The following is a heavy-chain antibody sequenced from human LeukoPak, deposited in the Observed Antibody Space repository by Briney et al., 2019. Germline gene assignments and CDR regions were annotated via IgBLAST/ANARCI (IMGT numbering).Heavy chain of an antibody. Sequence: GGSLRLSCAASGFTFSSYGMQWVRQPPGKGLEWVAIIRYDGSNKYYADSVKGRFTISRDNSKNTLYLQMNSLRAEDTAVYYCAKDRQDIVLMVYDLTNGNWFDPWGQGTLVTVSS. J-gene: IGHJ5*02. CDR2: IRYDGSNK. D-gene: IGHD2-8*01. CDR3: AKDRQDIVLMVYDLTNGNWFDP. V-gene: IGHV3-30*02. CDR1: GFTFSSYG.